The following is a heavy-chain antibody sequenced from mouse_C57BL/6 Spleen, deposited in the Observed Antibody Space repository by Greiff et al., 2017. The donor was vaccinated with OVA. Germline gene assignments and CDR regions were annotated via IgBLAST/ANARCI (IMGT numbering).Heavy chain of an antibody. V-gene: IGHV1-50*01. CDR1: GYTFTSYW. Sequence: QVQLKQPGAELVKPGASVKLSCKASGYTFTSYWMQWVKQRPGQGLEWIGEIDPSDSYTNYNQKFKGKATLTVDTSSSTAYMQLSSLTSEDSAVYYCARGAYYWGKGTLVTVSA. D-gene: IGHD2-10*01. CDR2: IDPSDSYT. CDR3: ARGAYY. J-gene: IGHJ3*01.